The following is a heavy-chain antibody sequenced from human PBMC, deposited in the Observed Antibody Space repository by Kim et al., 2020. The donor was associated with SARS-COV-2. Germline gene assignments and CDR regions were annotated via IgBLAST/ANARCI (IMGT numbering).Heavy chain of an antibody. CDR3: ARHQSDIVVVPAYYYYYYYMDV. J-gene: IGHJ6*03. CDR1: GGSISSSSYY. V-gene: IGHV4-39*01. D-gene: IGHD2-2*01. Sequence: SETLSLTCTVSGGSISSSSYYWGWIRQPPGKGLEWIGSIYYSGSTYYNPSLKSRVTISVDTSKNQFSLKLSSVTAADTAVYYCARHQSDIVVVPAYYYYYYYMDVWGKGTTVTVSS. CDR2: IYYSGST.